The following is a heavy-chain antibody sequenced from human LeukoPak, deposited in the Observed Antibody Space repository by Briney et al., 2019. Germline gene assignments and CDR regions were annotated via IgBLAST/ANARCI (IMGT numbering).Heavy chain of an antibody. CDR1: GFTFSSYA. J-gene: IGHJ6*02. CDR3: AKGRIVVVPAAGYYYYYGMDV. CDR2: ISGSGGST. Sequence: GGSLRLSCAASGFTFSSYAMSWVRQAPGKGLEWVSAISGSGGSTYYADSVKGRFTISRDNSKNTLYLQMNSLRAEDTAVYYCAKGRIVVVPAAGYYYYYGMDVWGQGTTGTVSS. D-gene: IGHD2-2*01. V-gene: IGHV3-23*01.